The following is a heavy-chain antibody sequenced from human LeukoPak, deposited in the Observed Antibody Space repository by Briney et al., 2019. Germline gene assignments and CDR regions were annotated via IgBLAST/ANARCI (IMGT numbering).Heavy chain of an antibody. J-gene: IGHJ2*01. CDR1: GYSFTSYW. CDR3: ASTIVPAATGWYFDL. Sequence: GESLKISCKGSGYSFTSYWIGWVRQMPGKGLEWMGIIYPGDSDTRYSPSFQGQVTISADKSISTAYLQWSSLKASDTAMYYCASTIVPAATGWYFDLWGRGTLVTVSS. V-gene: IGHV5-51*01. CDR2: IYPGDSDT. D-gene: IGHD2-2*01.